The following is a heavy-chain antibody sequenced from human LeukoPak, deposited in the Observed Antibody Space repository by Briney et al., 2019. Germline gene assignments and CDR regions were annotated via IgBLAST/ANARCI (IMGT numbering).Heavy chain of an antibody. CDR1: GGTFSSYA. J-gene: IGHJ4*02. CDR3: ARGTLVVPAAIGGGYYFDY. Sequence: SVKVSCKSSGGTFSSYAISWVRQAPGQGLEWMGGIIPIFGTANYAQKFQGRVTITTDESTSTAYMELSSLRSEDTAVYYSARGTLVVPAAIGGGYYFDYWGQGTLVTVSS. CDR2: IIPIFGTA. D-gene: IGHD2-2*02. V-gene: IGHV1-69*05.